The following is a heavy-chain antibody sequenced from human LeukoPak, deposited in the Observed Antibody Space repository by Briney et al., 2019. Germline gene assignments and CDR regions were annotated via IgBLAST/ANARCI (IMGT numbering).Heavy chain of an antibody. Sequence: ASVKVSCKASGYTFTSYAIHWVRQAPGQRLEWMGWINAGNGNTKYSQEFQGRVTITRDTSASTAYMELSSLRSEDMAVYYCARAGPYCSGGSCYPDHWFDPWGQGTLVTVSS. CDR1: GYTFTSYA. CDR2: INAGNGNT. D-gene: IGHD2-15*01. CDR3: ARAGPYCSGGSCYPDHWFDP. J-gene: IGHJ5*02. V-gene: IGHV1-3*03.